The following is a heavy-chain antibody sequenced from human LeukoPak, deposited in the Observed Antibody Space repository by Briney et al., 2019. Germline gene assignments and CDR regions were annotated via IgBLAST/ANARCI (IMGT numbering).Heavy chain of an antibody. V-gene: IGHV3-48*03. J-gene: IGHJ3*02. D-gene: IGHD1-26*01. CDR3: AREGYSGILGAFDI. CDR2: ISDSGSTI. CDR1: GFSFSSHE. Sequence: GGSLRLSCAASGFSFSSHEMHWVRQAPGKGLEWLSYISDSGSTIHTADSVKGRFSSSRHNAKSSLYLQLNSLRAEDTAVYYCAREGYSGILGAFDIWGQGTMVTVSS.